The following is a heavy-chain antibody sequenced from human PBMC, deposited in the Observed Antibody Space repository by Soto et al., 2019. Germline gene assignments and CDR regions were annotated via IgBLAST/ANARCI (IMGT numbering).Heavy chain of an antibody. Sequence: QVQLVQSGAEVKKPGASVKVSCKASGYTFTSYYMHWVRQAPGQGLEWMGIINPSGGSTSYAQKFQGRVTMTRDTSPSTVYMELSSLRSEDTDVYYCAREPIVVVVAATSEAFDIWGQGTMVTVSS. CDR1: GYTFTSYY. V-gene: IGHV1-46*01. D-gene: IGHD2-15*01. CDR2: INPSGGST. J-gene: IGHJ3*02. CDR3: AREPIVVVVAATSEAFDI.